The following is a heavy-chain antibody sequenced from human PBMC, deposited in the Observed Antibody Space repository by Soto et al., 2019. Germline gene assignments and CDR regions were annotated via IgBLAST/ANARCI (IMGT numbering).Heavy chain of an antibody. J-gene: IGHJ5*02. V-gene: IGHV1-69*04. CDR1: GGTFSIYT. CDR3: AREWQSAIYGDYDQNWFDP. Sequence: SVKVSCKASGGTFSIYTISWVLQAPGQGLEWMGRIIPIPGIANYAQKFQGRVTITADKSTSTAYMELSSLRSEDTAVYYCAREWQSAIYGDYDQNWFDPWGQGNLVTVDS. D-gene: IGHD4-17*01. CDR2: IIPIPGIA.